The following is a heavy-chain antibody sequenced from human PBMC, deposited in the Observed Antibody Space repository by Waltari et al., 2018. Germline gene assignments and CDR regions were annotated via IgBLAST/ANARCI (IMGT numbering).Heavy chain of an antibody. V-gene: IGHV4-38-2*01. CDR2: IYHSGST. CDR1: GYSISSGYY. CDR3: AEGGAAGYS. Sequence: QLQLQESGPGLVKPSETLSLTCAVSGYSISSGYYWGWIRQPPGKGLEWIGSIYHSGSTYYNPSLKSRVTISVDKSKNQFSLKVSSVTAADTAVYYCAEGGAAGYSWGQGTLVTVSS. J-gene: IGHJ4*02. D-gene: IGHD6-13*01.